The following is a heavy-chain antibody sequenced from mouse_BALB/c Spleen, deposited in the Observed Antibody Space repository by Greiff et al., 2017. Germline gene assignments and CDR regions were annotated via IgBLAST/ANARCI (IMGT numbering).Heavy chain of an antibody. V-gene: IGHV5-17*02. CDR3: ARHYYGYGVYFDY. Sequence: EVQLVESGGGLVQPGGSRKLSCAASGFTFSSFGMHWVRQAPEKGLEWVAYISSGSSTIYYADTVKGRFTISRDNPKNTLFLQMTSLRSEDTAMYYCARHYYGYGVYFDYWGQGTTLTVSS. J-gene: IGHJ2*01. D-gene: IGHD1-2*01. CDR1: GFTFSSFG. CDR2: ISSGSSTI.